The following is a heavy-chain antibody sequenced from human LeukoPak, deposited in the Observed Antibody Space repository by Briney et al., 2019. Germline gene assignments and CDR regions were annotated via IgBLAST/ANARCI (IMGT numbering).Heavy chain of an antibody. CDR3: ARVWIAAPVESSHDY. CDR1: GYTFTSNY. V-gene: IGHV1-18*04. Sequence: GASVKVSCKASGYTFTSNYIHWVRQAPGQGLEWMGWISVYNGNTNYAQKLQGRVTMTTDTSTSTAYMELRSLRSDDTAVYYCARVWIAAPVESSHDYWGQGTLVTVSS. D-gene: IGHD6-25*01. CDR2: ISVYNGNT. J-gene: IGHJ4*02.